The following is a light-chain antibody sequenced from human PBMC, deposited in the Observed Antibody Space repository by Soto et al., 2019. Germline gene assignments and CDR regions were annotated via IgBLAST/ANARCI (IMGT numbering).Light chain of an antibody. J-gene: IGKJ1*01. Sequence: EIVLTQSPGTLSLSPGERATLSCRASQSISSSYLAWYQQKPGQAPRLLIYGASSGATGIPDRFSGSGSGTDFTLTISSLEPDDFAVYYCQQRGNWPVTFGQGTRVDIK. V-gene: IGKV3D-20*02. CDR3: QQRGNWPVT. CDR1: QSISSSY. CDR2: GAS.